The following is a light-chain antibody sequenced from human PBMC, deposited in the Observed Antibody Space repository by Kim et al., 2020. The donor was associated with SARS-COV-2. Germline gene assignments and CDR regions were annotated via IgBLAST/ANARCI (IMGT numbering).Light chain of an antibody. CDR2: AAS. J-gene: IGKJ2*01. CDR1: QTIDTY. Sequence: SASVGDRVTITFQASQTIDTYLSWYQHKPGKAPKLLIYAASILQSGVPSRFSGSGSGTDFTLAISSLQPEDFVTYSCQQSYSVPYTFGQGTKLEI. CDR3: QQSYSVPYT. V-gene: IGKV1-39*01.